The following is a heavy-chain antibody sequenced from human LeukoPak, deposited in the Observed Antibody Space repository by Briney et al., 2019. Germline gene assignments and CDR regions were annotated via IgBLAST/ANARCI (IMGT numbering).Heavy chain of an antibody. CDR1: GYTFSNYY. D-gene: IGHD5-18*01. Sequence: GASVKVSCKASGYTFSNYYIHWVRQAPGQGLEWMGIINPSGGGTTYAQKFKGRVTMTRDTSTTTVYMELRSLRSEDTAVYYCARASIQLWLSDYWGQGTLVTVSS. CDR2: INPSGGGT. V-gene: IGHV1-46*01. J-gene: IGHJ4*02. CDR3: ARASIQLWLSDY.